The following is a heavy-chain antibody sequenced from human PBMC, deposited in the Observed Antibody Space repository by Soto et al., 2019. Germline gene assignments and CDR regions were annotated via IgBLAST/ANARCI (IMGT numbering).Heavy chain of an antibody. CDR2: ITGSGGST. V-gene: IGHV3-23*01. CDR1: GFTFSSYG. D-gene: IGHD4-17*01. CDR3: AKHFSPYADYPGY. Sequence: EVQLLESGGGLVQPGGSLRLSCAASGFTFSSYGMTWVHQAPGKGLEWVSAITGSGGSTYYADSVQGRFTISRDNSKNTLYLQMSSLRAEDTAVYYCAKHFSPYADYPGYWGQGTLVTVSS. J-gene: IGHJ4*02.